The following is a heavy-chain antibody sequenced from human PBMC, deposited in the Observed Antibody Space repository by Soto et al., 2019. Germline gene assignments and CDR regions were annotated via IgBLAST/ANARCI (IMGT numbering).Heavy chain of an antibody. CDR3: ARDQGPYINGWYY. CDR2: INTKNGNT. Sequence: QIYLVQSGAEVKKPGASVKVSCKASGYTFTSYGIIWVRQAPGQGLEWMGWINTKNGNTHYAQKLQGRVTMTTDTSTTTAYMELRSLRTDDTAVYFCARDQGPYINGWYYWGQGTLVTVSS. CDR1: GYTFTSYG. V-gene: IGHV1-18*01. J-gene: IGHJ4*02. D-gene: IGHD6-19*01.